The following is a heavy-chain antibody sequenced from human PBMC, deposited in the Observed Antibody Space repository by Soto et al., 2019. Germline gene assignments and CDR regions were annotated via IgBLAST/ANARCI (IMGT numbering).Heavy chain of an antibody. D-gene: IGHD7-27*01. J-gene: IGHJ2*01. CDR1: GFTFSSYA. Sequence: GGSLRLSCAASGFTFSSYAMSWVRQAPGKGLEWVSAISGSGGSTYYADSVKGRFTISRDNSKNTLYLQMNSLRAEDTAVYYCAKASHRVLGIYWYFDLWGRGTLVTVSS. V-gene: IGHV3-23*01. CDR3: AKASHRVLGIYWYFDL. CDR2: ISGSGGST.